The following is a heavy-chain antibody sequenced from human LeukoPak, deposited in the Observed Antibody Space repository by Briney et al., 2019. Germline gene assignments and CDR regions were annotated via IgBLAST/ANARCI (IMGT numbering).Heavy chain of an antibody. CDR2: ISYDGSNE. V-gene: IGHV3-30*03. CDR3: ARDFRTNYYYYMDV. J-gene: IGHJ6*03. D-gene: IGHD1-14*01. CDR1: GFTFSSYG. Sequence: GGSLRLSCAASGFTFSSYGMHWARQAPGKGLEWVAVISYDGSNENYADSVKGRFTISRDNTKNTLHVQMNSLRAEDTALYYCARDFRTNYYYYMDVWGKGTTVTVSS.